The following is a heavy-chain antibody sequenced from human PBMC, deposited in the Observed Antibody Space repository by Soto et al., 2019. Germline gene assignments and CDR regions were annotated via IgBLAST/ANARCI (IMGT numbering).Heavy chain of an antibody. CDR1: GFTFSSYA. D-gene: IGHD5-18*01. V-gene: IGHV3-23*01. Sequence: GGSLRLSCVASGFTFSSYAMSWVRQAPGKGLEWVSSISASGGSTYYADSVKGRFTISRDNSKNTLYLQMNSLRAEDTALYYCAKRGYAYGSGMDVWGQGTTVTVSS. CDR3: AKRGYAYGSGMDV. CDR2: ISASGGST. J-gene: IGHJ6*02.